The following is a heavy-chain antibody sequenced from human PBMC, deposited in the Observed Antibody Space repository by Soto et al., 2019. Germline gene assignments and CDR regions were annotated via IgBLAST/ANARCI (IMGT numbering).Heavy chain of an antibody. J-gene: IGHJ6*02. D-gene: IGHD3-22*01. CDR2: ISWNSGRV. V-gene: IGHV3-9*01. Sequence: GGSLRLSCAATGFNFEDHAIQWVRQFPGKGLEWVSGISWNSGRVDYADSVKGRFTVSRDNAKKFVYLEMNGLRAEDTALYYCVKSSAYDANYSGLDVWGQGTTVTVSS. CDR3: VKSSAYDANYSGLDV. CDR1: GFNFEDHA.